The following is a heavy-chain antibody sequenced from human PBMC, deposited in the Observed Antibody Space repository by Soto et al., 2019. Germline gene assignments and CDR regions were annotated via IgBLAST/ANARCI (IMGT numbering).Heavy chain of an antibody. CDR2: IKQDGSEK. V-gene: IGHV3-7*01. CDR1: GFTFSNYW. CDR3: ARKREVADP. J-gene: IGHJ5*02. Sequence: GGSLRLSCAASGFTFSNYWMTWVRQAPGKGLEWVANIKQDGSEKYFVDSVKGRFTISRDNAKNSLYLQMNSLRAEDTALYYCARKREVADPWGQGTLVTVSS. D-gene: IGHD5-12*01.